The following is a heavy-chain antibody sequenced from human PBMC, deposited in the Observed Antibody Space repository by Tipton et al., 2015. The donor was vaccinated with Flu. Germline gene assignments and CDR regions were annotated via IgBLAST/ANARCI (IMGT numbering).Heavy chain of an antibody. V-gene: IGHV3-49*03. Sequence: SLRLSCTGSGFTFGNYAVIWFRQAPGKGLEWVSFIRSKVYGGTTEYAASVKGRFTISRGDSKSIAYLQMNSLKTEDTAVYYCARGLPLGYWGQGTLVTVSS. CDR3: ARGLPLGY. CDR2: IRSKVYGGTT. J-gene: IGHJ4*02. CDR1: GFTFGNYA.